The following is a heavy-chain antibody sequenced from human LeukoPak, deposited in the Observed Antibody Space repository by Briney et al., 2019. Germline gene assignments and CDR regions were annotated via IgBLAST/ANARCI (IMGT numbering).Heavy chain of an antibody. D-gene: IGHD6-6*01. J-gene: IGHJ6*03. CDR2: IRYDGSNK. CDR3: AKDGGQLVWFYYYYYMDV. V-gene: IGHV3-30*02. CDR1: GFTFRSYG. Sequence: PGGSLRLSCAASGFTFRSYGMHWVRQAPGKGLEWVAFIRYDGSNKYYADSVKGRFTISRDNSKNTLYLQMNSLRAEDTAVYYCAKDGGQLVWFYYYYYMDVWGKGTTVTVSS.